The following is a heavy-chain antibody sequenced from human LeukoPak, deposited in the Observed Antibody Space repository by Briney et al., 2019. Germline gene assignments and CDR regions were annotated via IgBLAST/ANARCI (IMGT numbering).Heavy chain of an antibody. J-gene: IGHJ4*02. CDR1: SGSISNSNYY. CDR2: IYYSGST. D-gene: IGHD5-24*01. V-gene: IGHV4-39*07. CDR3: ATDVVEMAIIG. Sequence: PSETLSLTCTVSSGSISNSNYYWAWLRQPPGKGLQWIGSIYYSGSTYYNPSLKSRVSISVDRSKNQFSLKLRSVTAADTAVYYCATDVVEMAIIGWGQGTLVTVSS.